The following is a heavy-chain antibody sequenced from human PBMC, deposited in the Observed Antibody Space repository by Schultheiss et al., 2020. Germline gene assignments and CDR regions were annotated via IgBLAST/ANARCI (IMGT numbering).Heavy chain of an antibody. D-gene: IGHD3-16*01. CDR3: AREFGSSHRDDY. V-gene: IGHV3-74*01. Sequence: GGSLRLSCAVSGFTFSNAWMHWVRQAPGKGLVWVSRVNSDGSSTDYADSVKGRFTISRDNAKNTLYLHMNSLRAEDTAVYYCAREFGSSHRDDYWGQGTLVTVSS. J-gene: IGHJ4*02. CDR1: GFTFSNAW. CDR2: VNSDGSST.